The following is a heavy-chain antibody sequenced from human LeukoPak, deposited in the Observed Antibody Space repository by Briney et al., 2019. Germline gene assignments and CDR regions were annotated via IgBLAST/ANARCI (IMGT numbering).Heavy chain of an antibody. CDR2: IRSKANSYAT. D-gene: IGHD3-22*01. CDR1: GFTFSGSA. CDR3: TRLSLGYYDSSGYSTNAFDI. J-gene: IGHJ3*02. V-gene: IGHV3-73*01. Sequence: GGSLKLSCAASGFTFSGSAMHWVRQASGKGLEWVGCIRSKANSYATAYAASVKGRFTISRDDSKNTAYLQMNSLKTEDTAVYYCTRLSLGYYDSSGYSTNAFDIWGQGTMVTVSS.